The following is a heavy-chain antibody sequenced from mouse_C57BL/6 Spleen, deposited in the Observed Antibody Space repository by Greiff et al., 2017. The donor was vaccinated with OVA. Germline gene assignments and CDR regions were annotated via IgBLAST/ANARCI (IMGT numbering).Heavy chain of an antibody. V-gene: IGHV1-82*01. CDR2: IYPGDGDT. J-gene: IGHJ3*01. Sequence: VQLQQSGPELVKPGASVKISCKASGYAFSSSWMNWVKQRPGKGLEWIGRIYPGDGDTNYNGKFKGKATLTADKSSSTAYMQLSSLTSEDSAVYFCARRDGNTWFAYWGQGTLVTVSA. CDR3: ARRDGNTWFAY. D-gene: IGHD2-1*01. CDR1: GYAFSSSW.